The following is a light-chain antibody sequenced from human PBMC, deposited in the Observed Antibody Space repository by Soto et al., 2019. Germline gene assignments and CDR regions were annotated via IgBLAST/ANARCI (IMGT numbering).Light chain of an antibody. Sequence: QTVVTQEPSFSVSPGGTVTLTCGLSYESVSTTNYPSWYQQTPGQTPRTLIYNTYTRSSGVPDRFSGSILGDKAALTITGAQADDECDYYCALYIGRGISVFGGGTKVTVL. CDR2: NTY. J-gene: IGLJ3*02. CDR1: YESVSTTNY. CDR3: ALYIGRGISV. V-gene: IGLV8-61*01.